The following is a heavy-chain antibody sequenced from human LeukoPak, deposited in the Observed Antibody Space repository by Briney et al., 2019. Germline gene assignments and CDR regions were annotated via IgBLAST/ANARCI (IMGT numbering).Heavy chain of an antibody. V-gene: IGHV3-73*01. CDR3: AKDGGYWNYVFDY. CDR2: IRSKTDNYAT. CDR1: GFVFSGSA. D-gene: IGHD1-7*01. Sequence: GGSLRLSCAASGFVFSGSAMNWVRQAPGKGLEWVGRIRSKTDNYATEYAASLKGRFTISRDDSKNTAYLQMNSLRAEDTAVYYCAKDGGYWNYVFDYWGQGTLVTVSS. J-gene: IGHJ4*02.